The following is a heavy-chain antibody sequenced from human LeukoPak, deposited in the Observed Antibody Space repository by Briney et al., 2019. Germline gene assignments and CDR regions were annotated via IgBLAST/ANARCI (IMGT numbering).Heavy chain of an antibody. D-gene: IGHD5-24*01. V-gene: IGHV3-33*08. CDR2: IWYDGSNK. CDR3: ARDWQSRDGYNLDY. J-gene: IGHJ4*02. CDR1: GFTFTRYW. Sequence: PGGSLRLSCSASGFTFTRYWMHWVRQAPGKGLEWVAVIWYDGSNKYYADSVKGRFTISRDNSKNTLYLQMNSLRAEDTAVYYCARDWQSRDGYNLDYWGQGTLVTVSS.